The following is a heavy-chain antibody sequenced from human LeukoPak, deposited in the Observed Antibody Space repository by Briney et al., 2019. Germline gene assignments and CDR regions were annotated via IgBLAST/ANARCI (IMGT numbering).Heavy chain of an antibody. CDR2: INHSGST. CDR3: ARVPLANWGTGAFDL. Sequence: SGTLSLTCGVFGGSFSGSYWSWLRQPPGKGLEWIGEINHSGSTNYNPSLKSRVTMSVDTSKNEFSLRLSSVTAADTAVYYCARVPLANWGTGAFDLWGPGTKVTVSS. V-gene: IGHV4-34*01. CDR1: GGSFSGSY. J-gene: IGHJ3*01. D-gene: IGHD7-27*01.